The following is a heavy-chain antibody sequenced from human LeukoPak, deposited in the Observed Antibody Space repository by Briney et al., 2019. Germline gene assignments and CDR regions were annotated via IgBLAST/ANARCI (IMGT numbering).Heavy chain of an antibody. D-gene: IGHD5-12*01. J-gene: IGHJ4*02. CDR3: ARGDYSGYDFDY. Sequence: GGSLRLSCAASGFTLSSYSMNWVRQAPGEGLGWVTYISSSSNTINYADPVKGRFTISRDNAKNSLYLQMNSLRAEDTAVYYCARGDYSGYDFDYWGQGTLVTVSS. CDR1: GFTLSSYS. V-gene: IGHV3-48*01. CDR2: ISSSSNTI.